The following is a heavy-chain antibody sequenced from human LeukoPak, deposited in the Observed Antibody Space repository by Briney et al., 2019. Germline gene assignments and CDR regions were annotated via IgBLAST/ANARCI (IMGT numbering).Heavy chain of an antibody. CDR2: MNPNSGDT. D-gene: IGHD3-22*01. J-gene: IGHJ1*01. V-gene: IGHV1-8*02. CDR1: GYDFTSYD. Sequence: ASVKVSCKTSGYDFTSYDINWVRQAAGQGPEWMGWMNPNSGDTGYVWRFQGRVTMTRNTSISTAYLELSSLRSDDTAVYYCATGPFGYYGKSGYYYEYLHHWGQGTLVTVSS. CDR3: ATGPFGYYGKSGYYYEYLHH.